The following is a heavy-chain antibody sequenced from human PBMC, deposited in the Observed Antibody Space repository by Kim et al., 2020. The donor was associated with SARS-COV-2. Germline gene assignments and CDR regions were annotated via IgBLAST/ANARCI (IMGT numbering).Heavy chain of an antibody. CDR3: AKDRGYCSGGSCYGNYYYAMDV. J-gene: IGHJ6*02. D-gene: IGHD2-15*01. CDR2: ISYDGSNK. CDR1: GFTFSSYG. V-gene: IGHV3-30*18. Sequence: GGSLRLSCAASGFTFSSYGMHWVRQAPDKGLEWVAVISYDGSNKYYADSVKGRFTISRDNSKNTLYLQMNSLRAEDTAVYYCAKDRGYCSGGSCYGNYYYAMDVWGQGTTVTVSS.